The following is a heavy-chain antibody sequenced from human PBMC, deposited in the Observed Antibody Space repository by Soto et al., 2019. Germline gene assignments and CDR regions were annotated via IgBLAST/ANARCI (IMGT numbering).Heavy chain of an antibody. V-gene: IGHV3-64*04. J-gene: IGHJ5*02. CDR1: GFTLSGYA. CDR2: ISGNGVTT. CDR3: ARLPPTMTTTEYNWFDP. Sequence: PGGSLRLSCAASGFTLSGYAMDWVRQAPGKGLEYVSGISGNGVTTYYANSVKGRFTISRDNSKKTLYLQMNRLRAEDTAIYYCARLPPTMTTTEYNWFDPWGQGTLVTVSS. D-gene: IGHD4-17*01.